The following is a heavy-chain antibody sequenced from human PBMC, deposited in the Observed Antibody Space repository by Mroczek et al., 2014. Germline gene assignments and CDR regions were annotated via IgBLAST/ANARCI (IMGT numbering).Heavy chain of an antibody. CDR2: IYYSGST. V-gene: IGHV4-59*01. CDR1: GGSISSYY. D-gene: IGHD6-19*01. Sequence: QVQLQESGPGLVKPSETLSLTCTVSGGSISSYYWSWIRQPPGKGLEWIGYIYYSGSTNYNPSLKSRVTISVDTSKNQFSLKLSSVTAADTAVYYCARGAKVAGPGNWFDPWGQGTLVTVSS. CDR3: ARGAKVAGPGNWFDP. J-gene: IGHJ5*02.